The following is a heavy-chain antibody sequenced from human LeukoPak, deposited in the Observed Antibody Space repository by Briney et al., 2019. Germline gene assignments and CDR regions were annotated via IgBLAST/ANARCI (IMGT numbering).Heavy chain of an antibody. Sequence: GGSLRLSCAASGFIFSGSPMHWVRQASGKGLEWVGRSQSKVNSYATAYAASVKGRFTISRDDSKNTAYLQMYSLKTEDTAVYYCTRHPDWSWGQGTLVTVSS. J-gene: IGHJ5*02. D-gene: IGHD2-21*01. CDR1: GFIFSGSP. CDR3: TRHPDWS. V-gene: IGHV3-73*01. CDR2: SQSKVNSYAT.